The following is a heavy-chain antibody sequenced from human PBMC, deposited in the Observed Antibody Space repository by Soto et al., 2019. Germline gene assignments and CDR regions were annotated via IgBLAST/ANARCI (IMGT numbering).Heavy chain of an antibody. V-gene: IGHV3-23*01. CDR1: GFTFSSYA. Sequence: LRLSCAASGFTFSSYAMSWVRKAPGKGLEWVSAISGSGGSTYYADSVKGRFTISRDNSKNTLYLQMNSLRAEDTAVYYCAKDRVVVAATGFDPWGQGTPVTVSS. J-gene: IGHJ5*02. D-gene: IGHD2-15*01. CDR3: AKDRVVVAATGFDP. CDR2: ISGSGGST.